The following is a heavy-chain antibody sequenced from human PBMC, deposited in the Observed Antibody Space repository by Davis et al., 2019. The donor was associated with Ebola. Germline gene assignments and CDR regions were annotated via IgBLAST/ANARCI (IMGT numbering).Heavy chain of an antibody. D-gene: IGHD3-10*01. CDR2: ISAYNGNT. CDR3: AREGWTFSNSWFGD. V-gene: IGHV1-18*04. J-gene: IGHJ4*02. Sequence: ASVKVSCKASGYTFINYGITWVRQAPGQGLEWMGWISAYNGNTAYAQILQGRVTMTTDTSTGTAYMELRSLRSDDTAVYFCAREGWTFSNSWFGDWGQGTLVTVSS. CDR1: GYTFINYG.